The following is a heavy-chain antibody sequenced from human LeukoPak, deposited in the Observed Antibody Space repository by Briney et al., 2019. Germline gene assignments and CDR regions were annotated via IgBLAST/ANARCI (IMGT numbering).Heavy chain of an antibody. CDR3: ARVSGTSGPPTGFDP. J-gene: IGHJ5*02. V-gene: IGHV3-21*01. CDR2: ISSSSSYI. D-gene: IGHD2-2*01. CDR1: GFTFSSYS. Sequence: GGSLRLSCAASGFTFSSYSMNWVRQAPGKGLEWVSSISSSSSYIYYADSVKGRFTISRDNAKNSLYLQMNSLRAEDTAVYYCARVSGTSGPPTGFDPWGQGTLVIVSS.